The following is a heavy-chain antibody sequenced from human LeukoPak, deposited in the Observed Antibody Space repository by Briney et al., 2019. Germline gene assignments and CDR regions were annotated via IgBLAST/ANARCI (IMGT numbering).Heavy chain of an antibody. Sequence: PGESLKSSRKGSGYSFTSYWLGWVRQMPGKGLEWVGIIYPGDSDTRYSPSCQGQVTISADKSSSTAYLQWSSLEASDTAMYYCARRSGDHNWCDPWGEGTLVTVSS. CDR2: IYPGDSDT. D-gene: IGHD4-17*01. CDR1: GYSFTSYW. V-gene: IGHV5-51*01. J-gene: IGHJ5*02. CDR3: ARRSGDHNWCDP.